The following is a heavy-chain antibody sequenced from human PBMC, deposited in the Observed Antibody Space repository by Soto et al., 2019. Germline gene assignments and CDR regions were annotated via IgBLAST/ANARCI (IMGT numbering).Heavy chain of an antibody. D-gene: IGHD2-2*01. CDR2: IYTSGST. V-gene: IGHV4-4*07. CDR3: AREKSTSLAVDY. CDR1: RGSISSYY. J-gene: IGHJ4*02. Sequence: QVQLQESGPGLVKPSETLSLTCTVSRGSISSYYWSWIRQPAGKGLEWIGRIYTSGSTNYNPSLKSRVTMSVDTSKNQFSLNLRSVTAADTAVYYCAREKSTSLAVDYWGQGTLVTVSS.